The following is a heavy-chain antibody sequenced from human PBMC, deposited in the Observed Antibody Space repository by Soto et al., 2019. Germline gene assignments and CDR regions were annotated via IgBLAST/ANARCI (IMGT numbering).Heavy chain of an antibody. V-gene: IGHV4-31*02. J-gene: IGHJ5*02. CDR2: IYYSGSS. CDR1: GCSLCRDNYY. D-gene: IGHD3-16*01. Sequence: SGCSLCRDNYYYRWIRQHPGKGLEWIACIYYSGSSNYNPSLRSRASISVDTSKNQFSLKLTSVTAADTAVYYCARGGDWHDPWGQAPQASVSS. CDR3: ARGGDWHDP.